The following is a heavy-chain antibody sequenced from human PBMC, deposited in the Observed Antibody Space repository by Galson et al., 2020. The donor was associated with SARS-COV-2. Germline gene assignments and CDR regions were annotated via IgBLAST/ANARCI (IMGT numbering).Heavy chain of an antibody. J-gene: IGHJ4*02. Sequence: SETLSLTCTVSGASISSNRHYWGWIRQPPGKGLEWIGSVSYSGKTYSNPSLKSRVTISLDTSKNQFSLKLNSVTAADTAIYYCARLPDSSSYFDHWGQGTLVTVSS. CDR1: GASISSNRHY. V-gene: IGHV4-39*01. CDR3: ARLPDSSSYFDH. D-gene: IGHD6-6*01. CDR2: VSYSGKT.